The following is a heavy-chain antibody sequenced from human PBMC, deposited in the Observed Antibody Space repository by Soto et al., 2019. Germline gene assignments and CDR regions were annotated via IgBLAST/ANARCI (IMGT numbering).Heavy chain of an antibody. CDR1: GYTFTSYY. CDR3: ARGFSYDIAFQH. Sequence: QVQLVQSGAEVKKPGASVKVSCKASGYTFTSYYMHWVRQAPGQGLEWMGIINPSGGSTSYAQKFQGRVTMTRDTSTISVYMELSSMRSEDTAVYYCARGFSYDIAFQHWGQVTLVTVSS. V-gene: IGHV1-46*03. J-gene: IGHJ1*01. D-gene: IGHD5-18*01. CDR2: INPSGGST.